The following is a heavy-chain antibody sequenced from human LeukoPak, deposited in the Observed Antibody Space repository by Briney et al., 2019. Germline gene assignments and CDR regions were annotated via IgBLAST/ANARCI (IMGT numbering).Heavy chain of an antibody. Sequence: SSETLSLTCTVSGGSISSSSYYWGWIRQPPGKGLEWIGSIYYSGSTYYNPSLESRVTISVDTSKNQFSLKLSSVTAADTAVYYCARQRYCSSTSCYTFDPKYYFDYWGQGTLVTVSS. J-gene: IGHJ4*02. CDR1: GGSISSSSYY. CDR3: ARQRYCSSTSCYTFDPKYYFDY. CDR2: IYYSGST. D-gene: IGHD2-2*02. V-gene: IGHV4-39*01.